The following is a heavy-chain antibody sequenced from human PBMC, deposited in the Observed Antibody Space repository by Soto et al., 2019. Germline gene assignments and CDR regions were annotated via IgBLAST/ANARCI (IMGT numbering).Heavy chain of an antibody. CDR3: AREYSRPYYFDY. CDR1: GGSISSYSYY. Sequence: PSETLSLTCTVSGGSISSYSYYWGWIRQPPGKGLEWIGSIYYSGSTYYNPSLKSRVTISVDTSKNQFSLKLSSVTAADTAVYYCAREYSRPYYFDYWGQGTLVTVSS. D-gene: IGHD2-21*01. V-gene: IGHV4-39*07. CDR2: IYYSGST. J-gene: IGHJ4*02.